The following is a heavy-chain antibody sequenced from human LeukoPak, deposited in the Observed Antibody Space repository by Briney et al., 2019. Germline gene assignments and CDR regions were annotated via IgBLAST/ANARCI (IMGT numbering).Heavy chain of an antibody. CDR2: ISYDGSTK. CDR1: GFTFSSYA. Sequence: GGSLRLSCGASGFTFSSYAMHWVRQAPGKGLEWVAVISYDGSTKYYADSVKGRFTISRDNSKNTVYLQMNNLTAEDTAVYYCAKRRRTWDLESWGQGTLVTVSS. CDR3: AKRRRTWDLES. V-gene: IGHV3-33*06. D-gene: IGHD1-26*01. J-gene: IGHJ4*02.